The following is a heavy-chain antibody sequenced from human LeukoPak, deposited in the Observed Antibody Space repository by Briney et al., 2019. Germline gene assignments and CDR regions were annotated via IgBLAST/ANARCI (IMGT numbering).Heavy chain of an antibody. CDR2: INHSGST. D-gene: IGHD6-13*01. V-gene: IGHV4-34*01. Sequence: PSETLSLTCTVSGGSISSYYWSWIRQPPGKGLEWIGEINHSGSTNYNPSLKSRVTISVDTSKNQFSLKLSSVTAADTAVYYCARAGGQQLVNDAFDIWGQGTMVTVSS. CDR3: ARAGGQQLVNDAFDI. J-gene: IGHJ3*02. CDR1: GGSISSYY.